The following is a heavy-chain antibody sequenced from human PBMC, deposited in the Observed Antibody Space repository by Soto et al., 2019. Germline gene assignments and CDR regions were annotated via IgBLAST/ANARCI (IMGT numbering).Heavy chain of an antibody. Sequence: QVQLVESGGGVVQPGRSLRLSCAASGFTFSSYGMHWVRQAPGKGLEWVAVISYDGSNKYYADSVKGRFTISRDNSKNTLYLQMNSLRAEDTAVYYCAKETETAMGSGTDYWGQGTLVTVSS. V-gene: IGHV3-30*18. CDR1: GFTFSSYG. J-gene: IGHJ4*02. D-gene: IGHD5-18*01. CDR3: AKETETAMGSGTDY. CDR2: ISYDGSNK.